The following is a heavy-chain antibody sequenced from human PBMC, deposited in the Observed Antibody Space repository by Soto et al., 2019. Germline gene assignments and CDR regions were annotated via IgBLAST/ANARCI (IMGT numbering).Heavy chain of an antibody. D-gene: IGHD6-6*01. J-gene: IGHJ4*02. CDR2: IYYRGST. CDR1: GGSISSYY. Sequence: PSETLSLTCTVSGGSISSYYWSWIRQPPGKGLEWIGYIYYRGSTNYNPSLKSRVTISVDTSKNQLSLKLSSVTDADTAVYYCATADSSLYYFDDWGQGTLVTVSS. CDR3: ATADSSLYYFDD. V-gene: IGHV4-59*01.